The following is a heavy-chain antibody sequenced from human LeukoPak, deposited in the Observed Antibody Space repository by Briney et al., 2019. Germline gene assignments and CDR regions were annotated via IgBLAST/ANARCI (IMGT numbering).Heavy chain of an antibody. CDR2: ISWNSGSI. Sequence: PGRSLRLSCAASGFTFDDYAMHWVRQAPGKGLEWVSGISWNSGSIGYADSVKGRFTISRDNAKNSLYLQMNSLRAEDTALYYCAKGPYYYDSSGYYFDYWGQGTLVTVSS. CDR1: GFTFDDYA. CDR3: AKGPYYYDSSGYYFDY. D-gene: IGHD3-22*01. V-gene: IGHV3-9*01. J-gene: IGHJ4*02.